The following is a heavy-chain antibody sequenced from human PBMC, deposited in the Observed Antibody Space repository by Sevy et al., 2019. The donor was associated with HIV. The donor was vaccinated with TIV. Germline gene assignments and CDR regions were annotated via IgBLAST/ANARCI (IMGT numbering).Heavy chain of an antibody. J-gene: IGHJ4*02. CDR1: GFTFTLYA. CDR2: ISYSGTNK. CDR3: ARVAVEYCTDDCYHRFDY. V-gene: IGHV3-30-3*01. Sequence: GGSLRLSCAASGFTFTLYAIHWVRQAPGKGLEWVALISYSGTNKYYTDSVKGRFIISRDDSKNTAYLQMNNLGTDDTAVYYCARVAVEYCTDDCYHRFDYWGQGTQVTVSS. D-gene: IGHD2-21*02.